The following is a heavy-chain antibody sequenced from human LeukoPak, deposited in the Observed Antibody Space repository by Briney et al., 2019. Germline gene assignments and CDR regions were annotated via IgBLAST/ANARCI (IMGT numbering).Heavy chain of an antibody. CDR2: ISSSSSTI. CDR1: GFTFSSYS. CDR3: ARSGTTSYYYYYMDV. Sequence: GGSLRLSCAASGFTFSSYSMNWVRQAPGKGLEWVSYISSSSSTIYYADSVRGRFTISRDNAKNSLYLQMNSLRAEDTAVYYCARSGTTSYYYYYMDVWGKGTTVTVSS. D-gene: IGHD1-7*01. V-gene: IGHV3-48*01. J-gene: IGHJ6*03.